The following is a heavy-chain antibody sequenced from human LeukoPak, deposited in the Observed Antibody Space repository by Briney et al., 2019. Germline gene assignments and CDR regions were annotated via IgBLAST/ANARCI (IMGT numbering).Heavy chain of an antibody. D-gene: IGHD2-15*01. CDR2: ISGSGGSA. Sequence: GGSLRLSCAASGFTFSSYAMGWVRQAPGKGLEWVSAISGSGGSAYYADSVKGRFTISRDNSKNTLYLQMNSLRAEDTAVYYCAKIRDIVVAVAATPLNDYWGQGTLVTVSS. V-gene: IGHV3-23*01. CDR1: GFTFSSYA. CDR3: AKIRDIVVAVAATPLNDY. J-gene: IGHJ4*02.